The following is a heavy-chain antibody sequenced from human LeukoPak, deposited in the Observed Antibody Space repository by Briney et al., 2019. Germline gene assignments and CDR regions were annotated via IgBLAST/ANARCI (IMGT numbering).Heavy chain of an antibody. D-gene: IGHD3-10*01. CDR2: INHGGST. J-gene: IGHJ3*02. CDR3: TRTRDSGTSDI. CDR1: GGSLSAYY. Sequence: SETLSLTCAVYGGSLSAYYWTWIRQPPGKGLEWIGEINHGGSTNYNPSLKSRVTISVDMSKNQFSLKLSSVTAADTAVYYCTRTRDSGTSDIWGQGTMVTVSS. V-gene: IGHV4-34*01.